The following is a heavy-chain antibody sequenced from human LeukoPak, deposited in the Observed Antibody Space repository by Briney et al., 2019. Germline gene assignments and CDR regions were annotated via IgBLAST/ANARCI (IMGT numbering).Heavy chain of an antibody. J-gene: IGHJ4*02. CDR2: INPSGGST. V-gene: IGHV1-46*01. CDR3: AKVGYSYGSGFDY. Sequence: ASVKVSCKASGYTFTSYYMHWVRQAPGQGLEWMGIINPSGGSTSYAQKFQGRVTMTRDTSTSTVYMELSSLRSEDTAVYYCAKVGYSYGSGFDYWGQGTLVTVS. D-gene: IGHD5-18*01. CDR1: GYTFTSYY.